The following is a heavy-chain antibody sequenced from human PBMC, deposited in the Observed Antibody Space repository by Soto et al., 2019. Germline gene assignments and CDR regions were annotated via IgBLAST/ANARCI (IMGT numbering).Heavy chain of an antibody. J-gene: IGHJ4*02. CDR1: GPPFRHSYRA. CDR2: IDGDDNK. V-gene: IGHV2-5*02. CDR3: AHGRTSGKTIFFEY. D-gene: IGHD1-1*01. Sequence: QITVKESWSSLGKPQPNPTVTCTFPGPPFRHSYRAVGLIRQAPGKAPDWLALIDGDDNKRYSPSLKNRLTIASGTSKNQVVLTMTDMDPVDTATYSCAHGRTSGKTIFFEYWGQGTLVTVSA.